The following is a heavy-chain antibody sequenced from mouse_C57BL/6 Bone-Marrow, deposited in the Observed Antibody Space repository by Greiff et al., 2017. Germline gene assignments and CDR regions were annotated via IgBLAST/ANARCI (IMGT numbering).Heavy chain of an antibody. V-gene: IGHV6-6*01. Sequence: EVKLEESGGGLVQPGGSMKLSCAASGFTFSDAWMDWVRQSPEKGLEWVAEIRNKANNHATYYAESVKGRFTISRDDSKSSVYLQMNSLRAEDTGIYYCTLITTVVEDYFDYWGQGTTLTVSS. CDR3: TLITTVVEDYFDY. D-gene: IGHD1-1*01. J-gene: IGHJ2*01. CDR2: IRNKANNHAT. CDR1: GFTFSDAW.